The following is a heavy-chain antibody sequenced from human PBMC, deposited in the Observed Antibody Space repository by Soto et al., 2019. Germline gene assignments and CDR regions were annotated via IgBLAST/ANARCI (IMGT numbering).Heavy chain of an antibody. V-gene: IGHV4-59*01. CDR1: GGSITDYY. CDR2: IYDSGTT. Sequence: SETLSLTCNVSGGSITDYYWSWIRQPPGKGLEWIGYIYDSGTTNYKPSLESRVTISVDTSKNQLSLTLTSVTAADTAVYYCARARVGRGRYFAYLGQGAQVTVSS. CDR3: ARARVGRGRYFAY. J-gene: IGHJ4*02. D-gene: IGHD3-10*01.